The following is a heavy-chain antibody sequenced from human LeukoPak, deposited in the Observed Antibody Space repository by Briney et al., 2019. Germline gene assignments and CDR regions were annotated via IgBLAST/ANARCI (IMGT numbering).Heavy chain of an antibody. CDR1: GFTVSSNY. CDR2: IYSGGST. D-gene: IGHD5-12*01. CDR3: ARDLRGGYNAFDI. J-gene: IGHJ3*02. V-gene: IGHV3-53*01. Sequence: GGSLRLSCAASGFTVSSNYMSWVRQAPGKGLEWVSVIYSGGSTYYADSVKGRFTISRDSSKNTLYLQMNSLRAEDTAVYYCARDLRGGYNAFDIWGQGTMVTVSS.